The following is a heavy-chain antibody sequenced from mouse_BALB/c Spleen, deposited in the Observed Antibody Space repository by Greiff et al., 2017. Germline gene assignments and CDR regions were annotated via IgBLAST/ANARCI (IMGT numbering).Heavy chain of an antibody. J-gene: IGHJ4*01. CDR2: ISSGSSTI. CDR1: GFTFSSFG. Sequence: DVKLVESGGGLVQPGGSRKLSCAASGFTFSSFGMHWVRQAPEKGLEWVAYISSGSSTIYYADTVKGRFTISRDNPKNTLFLQMTSLRSEDTAMYYCAKEMGLRDAMDYWGQGTSVTVSS. V-gene: IGHV5-17*02. CDR3: AKEMGLRDAMDY. D-gene: IGHD2-2*01.